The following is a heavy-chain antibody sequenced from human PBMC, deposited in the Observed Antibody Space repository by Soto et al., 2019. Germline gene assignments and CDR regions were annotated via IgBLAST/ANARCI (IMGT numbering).Heavy chain of an antibody. CDR2: INHSGST. Sequence: SETLSLTCAVYGGSFSGYYWSWIRQPPGKGLEWIGEINHSGSTNYNPSLKSRVTISVDTSKNQFSLKLSSVTAADTAVYYCARFNKYYYDSSAPKWGQGTLVTVSS. CDR1: GGSFSGYY. CDR3: ARFNKYYYDSSAPK. J-gene: IGHJ4*02. D-gene: IGHD3-22*01. V-gene: IGHV4-34*01.